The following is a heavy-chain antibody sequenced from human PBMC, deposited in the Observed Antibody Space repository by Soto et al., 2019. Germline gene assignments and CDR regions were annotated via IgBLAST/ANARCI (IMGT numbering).Heavy chain of an antibody. CDR3: ARGPWDYYYYGMDV. CDR1: SGSFSGYY. J-gene: IGHJ6*02. Sequence: SETLSLTCGVYSGSFSGYYWSWIRQPPGKGLEWIGEINHNGNSNYNPSLKSRVTISVDTSKNLFYLNLTSVSAADTAVYYCARGPWDYYYYGMDVWDQGATVTVSS. V-gene: IGHV4-34*01. CDR2: INHNGNS. D-gene: IGHD7-27*01.